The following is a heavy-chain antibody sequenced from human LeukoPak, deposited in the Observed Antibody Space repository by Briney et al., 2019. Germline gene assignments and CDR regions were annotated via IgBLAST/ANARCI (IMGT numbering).Heavy chain of an antibody. CDR1: GFNFSGYS. D-gene: IGHD2/OR15-2a*01. Sequence: PGGSLRLSCAASGFNFSGYSINWVRQAPGKGLEWVSYISGDGNAKHYTDSVKGRFTISRDNDKNALYLQMNSLRAEDTAVYFCARDYVYAFDYWGQGTLVTVSS. J-gene: IGHJ4*02. CDR2: ISGDGNAK. CDR3: ARDYVYAFDY. V-gene: IGHV3-48*01.